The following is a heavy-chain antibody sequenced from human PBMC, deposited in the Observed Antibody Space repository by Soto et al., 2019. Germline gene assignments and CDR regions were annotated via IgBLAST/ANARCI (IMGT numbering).Heavy chain of an antibody. D-gene: IGHD7-27*01. CDR1: GITFSTYA. CDR3: AKLTRH. Sequence: EVQLLASGGGLVQPGGSLRLSCAASGITFSTYAMSWVRQAPGKGLEWVSTISGSGSTYYADSVKGRFTISRDNSKNTLFLQMNSLRAEDTAVYYCAKLTRHWGQGTLVSVSS. J-gene: IGHJ4*02. CDR2: ISGSGST. V-gene: IGHV3-23*01.